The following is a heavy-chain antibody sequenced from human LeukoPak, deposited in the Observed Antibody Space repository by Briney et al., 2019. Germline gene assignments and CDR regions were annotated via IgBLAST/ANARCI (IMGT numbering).Heavy chain of an antibody. D-gene: IGHD2-21*02. CDR1: GGTFSSYA. CDR2: IIPIFGTA. V-gene: IGHV1-69*01. CDR3: ASLHDCGGDCHHNWFDP. Sequence: ASVTVSCTASGGTFSSYAISWVRQAPGQGLEWMGGIIPIFGTANYAQKFQGRVTITADESTSTAYMELSSLRSEDTAVYYCASLHDCGGDCHHNWFDPWGQGTLVTVSS. J-gene: IGHJ5*02.